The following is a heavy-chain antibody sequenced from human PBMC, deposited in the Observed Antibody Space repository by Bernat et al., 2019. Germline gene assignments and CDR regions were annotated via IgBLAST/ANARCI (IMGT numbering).Heavy chain of an antibody. J-gene: IGHJ4*02. V-gene: IGHV1-69*02. CDR1: GGTFSSYT. CDR2: IIPILGIA. D-gene: IGHD5-24*01. CDR3: ARSPGDVEMATI. Sequence: QVQLVQSGAEVKKPGSSVKVSCKASGGTFSSYTISWVRQAPGQGLEWMGRIIPILGIANYAQKFQGRVTITADKSTSTAYMELSRLRSEDTAVYYCARSPGDVEMATIWGQGTLVTVSS.